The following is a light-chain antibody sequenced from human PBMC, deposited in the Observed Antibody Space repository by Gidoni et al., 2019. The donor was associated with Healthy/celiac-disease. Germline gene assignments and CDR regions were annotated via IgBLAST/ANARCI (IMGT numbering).Light chain of an antibody. CDR3: QQSYRTPLT. CDR2: AAS. V-gene: IGKV1-39*01. Sequence: DIQMTQSPSSLSASVGDRVTITCRASQSISSYLNWYQQKPRKAPQLLIYAASSLQSGVPSRFSGSGSGTDFTLTISSLQPEDFATYYCQQSYRTPLTFGQGTKLEIK. CDR1: QSISSY. J-gene: IGKJ2*01.